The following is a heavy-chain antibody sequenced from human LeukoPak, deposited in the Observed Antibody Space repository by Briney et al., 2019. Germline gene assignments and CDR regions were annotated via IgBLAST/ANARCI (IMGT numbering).Heavy chain of an antibody. CDR3: ANIAAAGTSRYYYYYMDV. Sequence: PSETLSLTCSVSGGSISTSNYYWVWIRQSPENGLERIGSIFHNGNAFYSPSLQSRVTISVDTSKNQFSLKLSSVTAADTAVYYCANIAAAGTSRYYYYYMDVWGKGTTVTVSS. D-gene: IGHD6-13*01. CDR2: IFHNGNA. J-gene: IGHJ6*03. CDR1: GGSISTSNYY. V-gene: IGHV4-39*07.